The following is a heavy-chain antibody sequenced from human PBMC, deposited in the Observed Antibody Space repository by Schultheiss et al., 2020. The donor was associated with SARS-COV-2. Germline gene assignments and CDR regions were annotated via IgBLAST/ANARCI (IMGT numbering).Heavy chain of an antibody. CDR3: TSALDL. J-gene: IGHJ2*01. V-gene: IGHV3-15*01. Sequence: GGSLRLSCAASGFTVSSNYMSWVRQAPGKGLEWVGRIKKKSDGGTADYAAPVRGRFTISRDDSEETLYLQMNFLKIDDTAVYYCTSALDLWGRGTLVTVSS. CDR2: IKKKSDGGTA. CDR1: GFTVSSNY.